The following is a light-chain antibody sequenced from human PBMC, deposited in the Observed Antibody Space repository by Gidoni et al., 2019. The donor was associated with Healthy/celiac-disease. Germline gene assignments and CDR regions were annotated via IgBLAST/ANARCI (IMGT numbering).Light chain of an antibody. V-gene: IGLV2-14*03. J-gene: IGLJ2*01. CDR3: SSYTTRRTLV. CDR2: DVS. Sequence: QSALTQPASVSRAPGQSITISCTGTSSDIGGYNYVSWYQHHPGKAPKLMIYDVSNRPSGVSNRFSGSKSGNTASLTISGLQAEDEADYYCSSYTTRRTLVFGGGTKLTVL. CDR1: SSDIGGYNY.